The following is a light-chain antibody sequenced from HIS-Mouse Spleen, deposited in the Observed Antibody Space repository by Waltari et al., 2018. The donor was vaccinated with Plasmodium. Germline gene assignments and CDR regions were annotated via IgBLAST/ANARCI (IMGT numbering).Light chain of an antibody. V-gene: IGKV1-39*01. CDR2: AAS. CDR3: QQSYSTWT. CDR1: QSISSY. Sequence: DIQMTQSPSSLSASVGDRVTITCRASQSISSYLNWYQQKPGKAPKLLIYAASSLQSGVSYRFSGSGSGTDFTLTISSLQPEDFATYNCQQSYSTWTFGQGTKVEIK. J-gene: IGKJ1*01.